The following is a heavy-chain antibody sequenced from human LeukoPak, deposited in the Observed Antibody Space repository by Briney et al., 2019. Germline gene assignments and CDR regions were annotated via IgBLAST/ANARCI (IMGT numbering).Heavy chain of an antibody. J-gene: IGHJ6*02. CDR1: GFTFDDHS. V-gene: IGHV3-9*01. CDR2: ISWYSGNI. Sequence: GGSLRPASVAPGFTFDDHSMLWVPAASGKGLEWGSSISWYSGNIGYADSVKGRFSISRDNAKNTLYLEMNSLRTDDTALYFCARDVWRRAFYYAMDVWGLGTTVAVSS. CDR3: ARDVWRRAFYYAMDV. D-gene: IGHD2-21*01.